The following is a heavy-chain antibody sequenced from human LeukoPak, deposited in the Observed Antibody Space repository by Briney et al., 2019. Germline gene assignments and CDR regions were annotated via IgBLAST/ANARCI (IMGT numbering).Heavy chain of an antibody. CDR3: ARGTTVSSSLLY. CDR2: ISSSGSTI. Sequence: PGGSLRLSCAASGFTFSDYYMSRIRQAPGKGLEWVSDISSSGSTINYADSVKGRVTISRDNAKNSLYLQMNSLRAEDTAVCYCARGTTVSSSLLYWGQGTLVTVSS. D-gene: IGHD6-6*01. V-gene: IGHV3-11*04. CDR1: GFTFSDYY. J-gene: IGHJ4*02.